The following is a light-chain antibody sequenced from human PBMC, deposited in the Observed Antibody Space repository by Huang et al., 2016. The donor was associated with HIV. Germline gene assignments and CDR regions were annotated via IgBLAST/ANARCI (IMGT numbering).Light chain of an antibody. J-gene: IGKJ2*01. Sequence: DIQMTQSPSSLSASVRNRVTITCRASQAIAKSLAWYQQKPGKAPKLLLYAASRLESGVPSRFSGSGSGTDYTLTISSLQPEDFATYYCQQYHSTPYTSGQGTKLEIK. V-gene: IGKV1-NL1*01. CDR1: QAIAKS. CDR3: QQYHSTPYT. CDR2: AAS.